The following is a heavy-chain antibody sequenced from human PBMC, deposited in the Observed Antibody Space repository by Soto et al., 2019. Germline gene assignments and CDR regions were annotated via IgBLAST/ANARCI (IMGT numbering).Heavy chain of an antibody. V-gene: IGHV3-7*05. CDR1: GFTFTNHL. D-gene: IGHD4-17*01. CDR2: IKQDGSER. CDR3: AKAGFTNTATLN. J-gene: IGHJ4*02. Sequence: GGSLRLSCAASGFTFTNHLMNWVRQAPGKGLEWVASIKQDGSERYYVDSVKGRFTISRDNAKNSLYLELSSLRVEDTAVYYCAKAGFTNTATLNWGQGTLVTVSS.